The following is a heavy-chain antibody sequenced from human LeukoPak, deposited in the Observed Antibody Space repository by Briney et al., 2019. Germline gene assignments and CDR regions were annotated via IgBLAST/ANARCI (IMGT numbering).Heavy chain of an antibody. Sequence: GRSLRLSCAASGFTLSSYAMHWVRQAPGKGLEWVAVISYDGSNKYYADSVRGRFTISRDNSKNTLYLQMNSLRAEDTAVYYCARDHGSGSYTYYYYGMDVWGQGTTVTVSS. J-gene: IGHJ6*02. CDR3: ARDHGSGSYTYYYYGMDV. CDR1: GFTLSSYA. CDR2: ISYDGSNK. V-gene: IGHV3-30-3*01. D-gene: IGHD3-10*01.